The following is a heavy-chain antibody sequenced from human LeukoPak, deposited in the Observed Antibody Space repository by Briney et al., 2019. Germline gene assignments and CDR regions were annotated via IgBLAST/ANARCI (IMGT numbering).Heavy chain of an antibody. CDR1: GYTFTVYY. J-gene: IGHJ3*02. V-gene: IGHV1-2*02. D-gene: IGHD4/OR15-4a*01. CDR2: INPNSGGT. CDR3: ATDSTIGHDAFDI. Sequence: ASVKVSCKASGYTFTVYYMHWVRQAPRQGLEWMGWINPNSGGTNYAQKFQGRVTMTRDTSISTAYMELSRLRSDDTAVYYCATDSTIGHDAFDIWGQGTMVTVSS.